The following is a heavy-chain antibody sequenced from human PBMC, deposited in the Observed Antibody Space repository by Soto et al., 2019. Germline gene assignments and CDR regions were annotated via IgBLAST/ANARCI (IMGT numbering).Heavy chain of an antibody. CDR1: RGSVGSGYYY. J-gene: IGHJ4*02. CDR2: IYYSGGT. CDR3: ARDLGSGVDY. V-gene: IGHV4-61*01. Sequence: SETLSLTCTVSRGSVGSGYYYWSWIRQPPGKGLEWIGHIYYSGGTNYNPSLKSRVIISADTSKNQFSLKLSSVTAADTAVYYCARDLGSGVDYWGQGTLVTVSS.